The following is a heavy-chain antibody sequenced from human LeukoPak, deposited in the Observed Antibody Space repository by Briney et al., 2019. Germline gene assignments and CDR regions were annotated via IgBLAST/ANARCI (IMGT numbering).Heavy chain of an antibody. Sequence: SETLSLICTVSGVSISSYYWSWIRQPPGKGLEWIGYIYYSGSTNYNPSLKSRVTISVDTSKNQFTLKLSSVTAADTAVYYCARVGAARREYYFDYWGQGTLVTVSS. CDR2: IYYSGST. V-gene: IGHV4-59*01. CDR3: ARVGAARREYYFDY. J-gene: IGHJ4*02. D-gene: IGHD1-26*01. CDR1: GVSISSYY.